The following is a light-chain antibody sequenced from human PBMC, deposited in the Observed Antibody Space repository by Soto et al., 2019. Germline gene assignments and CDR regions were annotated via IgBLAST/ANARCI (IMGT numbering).Light chain of an antibody. J-gene: IGKJ4*01. CDR2: TAS. Sequence: IQMTQSPSSLSASVGDRVTITCRTSQGISTFLNWYQQKPGKAPKLLIYTASSLQTGVPSRFSGGGSGTDFTLTISSLQPEDFATYYCHQSYSMPLTFGGGTKVDIK. CDR1: QGISTF. CDR3: HQSYSMPLT. V-gene: IGKV1-39*01.